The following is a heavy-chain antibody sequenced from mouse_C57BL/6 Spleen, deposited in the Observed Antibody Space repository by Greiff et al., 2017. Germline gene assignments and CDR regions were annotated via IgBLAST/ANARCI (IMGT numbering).Heavy chain of an antibody. J-gene: IGHJ1*03. V-gene: IGHV1-9*01. CDR1: GYTFTGYW. D-gene: IGHD1-1*01. Sequence: QVQLQQSGAELMKPGASAKLSCKATGYTFTGYWIEWVKQRPGHGLEWIGEILPGSGSTNYNEKFKGKATFTADTSSNTAYMQLSSLTTEDSAIYYCARSPYDGSSYDWYFDVWGTGTTVTVSS. CDR2: ILPGSGST. CDR3: ARSPYDGSSYDWYFDV.